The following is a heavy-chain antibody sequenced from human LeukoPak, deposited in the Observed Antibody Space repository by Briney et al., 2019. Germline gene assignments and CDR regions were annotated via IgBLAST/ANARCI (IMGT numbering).Heavy chain of an antibody. D-gene: IGHD1-26*01. CDR2: INHSGST. CDR3: ARDPSWEGY. Sequence: SETLSLTCAVYGGSFSGYYWSWIRQPPGKGLEWIGEINHSGSTNYNPSLKSRVTISVDTSKNQFSLKLSSVTAADTAVYYCARDPSWEGYWGQGTLVTVSS. J-gene: IGHJ4*02. CDR1: GGSFSGYY. V-gene: IGHV4-34*01.